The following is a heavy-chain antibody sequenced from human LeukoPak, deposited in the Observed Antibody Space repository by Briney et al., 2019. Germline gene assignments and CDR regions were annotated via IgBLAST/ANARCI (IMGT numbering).Heavy chain of an antibody. D-gene: IGHD3-10*01. CDR2: IYVSGTT. Sequence: GGSLRLSCAASGFTVRDGYMSWVRQAPGKRLEWLAFIYVSGTTFYAASVKGRFTISRDNAKNTVYLQMNNLRAEDTALYYCGRHAYGGSPPLSWGQGTLVTVSS. CDR1: GFTVRDGY. J-gene: IGHJ4*02. CDR3: GRHAYGGSPPLS. V-gene: IGHV3-53*01.